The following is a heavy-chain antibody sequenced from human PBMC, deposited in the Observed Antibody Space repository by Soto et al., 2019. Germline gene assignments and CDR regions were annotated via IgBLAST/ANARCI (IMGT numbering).Heavy chain of an antibody. Sequence: ASETLSLTCTVSGDSISTYYWSWIRQPPGKGPQWIGYIFYSGGTAYNPSLKSRVTISLDTSKNQLSLKMSSVTAADTAVYFCAGDEGYYYSGMDVWGQGTAVTVSS. CDR2: IFYSGGT. CDR1: GDSISTYY. J-gene: IGHJ6*02. V-gene: IGHV4-59*12. CDR3: AGDEGYYYSGMDV.